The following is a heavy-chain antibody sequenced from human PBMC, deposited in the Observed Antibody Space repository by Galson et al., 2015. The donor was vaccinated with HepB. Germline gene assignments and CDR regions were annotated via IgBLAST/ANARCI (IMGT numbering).Heavy chain of an antibody. CDR3: ARPQRGSSSWYYYYYGMDV. Sequence: SLRLSCAASGFTFSDYYMSWIRQAPGKGLEWVSYISSSSSYTNYADSVKGRFTISRDNAKNSLYLQMNSLRAEDTAVYYCARPQRGSSSWYYYYYGMDVWGQGTTVTVSS. D-gene: IGHD6-13*01. CDR1: GFTFSDYY. J-gene: IGHJ6*02. V-gene: IGHV3-11*03. CDR2: ISSSSSYT.